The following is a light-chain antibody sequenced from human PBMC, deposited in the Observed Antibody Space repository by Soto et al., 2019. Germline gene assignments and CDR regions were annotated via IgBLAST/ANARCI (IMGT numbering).Light chain of an antibody. CDR3: QQRSNWPPAWT. V-gene: IGKV3-11*01. CDR1: QSVDTF. J-gene: IGKJ1*01. Sequence: EIVLTQSPATLSLSPGERATLSCRAIQSVDTFLALYQQRPGQAPRLLIYDASNRATGIPARFSGSGSGTDFTLTISSLEPEDFAVYYCQQRSNWPPAWTFGQGTKVDIK. CDR2: DAS.